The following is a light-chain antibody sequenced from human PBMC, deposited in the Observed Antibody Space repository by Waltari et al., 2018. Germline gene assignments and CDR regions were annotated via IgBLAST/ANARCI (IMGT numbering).Light chain of an antibody. J-gene: IGKJ2*01. CDR1: QSLLHTNGYNY. V-gene: IGKV2-28*01. Sequence: DFVMTQSPLSLPVTPGEPASISCRSSQSLLHTNGYNYLHWYLQKPGQSPQLLIYMGSDRASGVPDRFSGSGSDTDFTLEISRVEAEDVGIYYCMQAVETPVTFGQGTRLEI. CDR2: MGS. CDR3: MQAVETPVT.